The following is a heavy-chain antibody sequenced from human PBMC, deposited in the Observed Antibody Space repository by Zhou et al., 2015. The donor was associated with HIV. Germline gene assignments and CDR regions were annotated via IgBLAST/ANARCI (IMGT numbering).Heavy chain of an antibody. CDR2: INPNSGGT. CDR1: SSYA. Sequence: SSYAISWVRQAPGQGLEWMGWINPNSGGTNYAQKFQGRVTMTRDTSISTAYMELSRLRSDDTAVYYCAREYSSGWCLDYWGQGTLVTVSS. J-gene: IGHJ4*02. D-gene: IGHD6-19*01. CDR3: AREYSSGWCLDY. V-gene: IGHV1-2*02.